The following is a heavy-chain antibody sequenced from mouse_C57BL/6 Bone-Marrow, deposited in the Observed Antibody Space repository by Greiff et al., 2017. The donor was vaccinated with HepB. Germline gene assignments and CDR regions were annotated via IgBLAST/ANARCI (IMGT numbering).Heavy chain of an antibody. CDR1: GYTFTSYW. J-gene: IGHJ4*01. Sequence: EVQLQQSGTVLARPGASVKMSCKTSGYTFTSYWMHWVKQRPGQGLEWIGAIYPGNSDTSYNQKFKGKAKLTSVTSASTAYMELSSLTNEDSAVYYCTRIITTVVASYYAMDYWGQGTSVTVSS. V-gene: IGHV1-5*01. CDR3: TRIITTVVASYYAMDY. CDR2: IYPGNSDT. D-gene: IGHD1-1*01.